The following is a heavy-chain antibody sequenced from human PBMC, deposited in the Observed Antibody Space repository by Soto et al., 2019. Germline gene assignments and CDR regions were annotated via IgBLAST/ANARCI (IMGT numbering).Heavy chain of an antibody. V-gene: IGHV1-8*01. D-gene: IGHD1-26*01. Sequence: QVQLVQSGAEVKKPGASVKVSCKASGYTFTSYDINWVRQATGQGLEWMGWMNPNSGNTGYAQKFQGRVTMTRNTSISTAYMELSRLRSEDTAVYYCARGTWLGATKEEPFDYWGQGTLVTVSS. CDR1: GYTFTSYD. CDR3: ARGTWLGATKEEPFDY. CDR2: MNPNSGNT. J-gene: IGHJ4*02.